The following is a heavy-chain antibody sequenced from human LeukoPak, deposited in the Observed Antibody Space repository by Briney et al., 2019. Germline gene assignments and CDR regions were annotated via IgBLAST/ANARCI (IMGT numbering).Heavy chain of an antibody. CDR2: IYYSGST. CDR3: ARQRSSWYDY. V-gene: IGHV4-59*08. Sequence: SETLSLTCTVSGGSISSYYWSWVRQPPGKGLEWIGYIYYSGSTNYNPSLKSRVTISVDTSKNQFSLKLSSVTAADTAVYYCARQRSSWYDYWGQGTLVTVSS. J-gene: IGHJ4*02. CDR1: GGSISSYY. D-gene: IGHD6-13*01.